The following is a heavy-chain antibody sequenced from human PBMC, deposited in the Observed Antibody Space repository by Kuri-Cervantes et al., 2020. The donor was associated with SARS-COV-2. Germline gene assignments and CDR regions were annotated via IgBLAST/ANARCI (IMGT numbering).Heavy chain of an antibody. V-gene: IGHV1-8*01. D-gene: IGHD3-10*01. Sequence: ASVKVSCKASGYIFTSYDISWVRQATGQGLEWMGWMNPNSGNKGYAQKFQGRLSMTRDTSISTVYMELSSLRSEDTAVYYCARGKRMVRYGTTLLGHDSYYYYMDVWGKGTTVTVSS. CDR3: ARGKRMVRYGTTLLGHDSYYYYMDV. CDR2: MNPNSGNK. J-gene: IGHJ6*03. CDR1: GYIFTSYD.